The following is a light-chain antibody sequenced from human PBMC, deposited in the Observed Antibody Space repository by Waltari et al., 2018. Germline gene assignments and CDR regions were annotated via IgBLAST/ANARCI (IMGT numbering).Light chain of an antibody. Sequence: QSALTQPASVSGSPGQSITISCTGTSRDIGGYVYVSCYQQYPGKAPKLIIYDVIYRPSGVSNRFSGSKSGNTASLTISGLQAEDEANYYCCSYTSASTLGVFGGGTKLTVL. V-gene: IGLV2-14*03. CDR2: DVI. CDR1: SRDIGGYVY. J-gene: IGLJ3*02. CDR3: CSYTSASTLGV.